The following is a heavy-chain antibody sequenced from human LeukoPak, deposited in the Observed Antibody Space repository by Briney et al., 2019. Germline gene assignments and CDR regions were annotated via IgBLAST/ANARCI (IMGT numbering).Heavy chain of an antibody. Sequence: GGSLRLSCEASGFAFSGYSMNWVRQAPGKGLEWVSSISSSSYIYYADSVKGRFTISRDNAKNSLYLQMNSLRAEDTAVYYCARAMGDYGVYYFDYWGQGTLVTVSS. J-gene: IGHJ4*02. CDR1: GFAFSGYS. CDR2: ISSSSYI. CDR3: ARAMGDYGVYYFDY. D-gene: IGHD4-17*01. V-gene: IGHV3-21*01.